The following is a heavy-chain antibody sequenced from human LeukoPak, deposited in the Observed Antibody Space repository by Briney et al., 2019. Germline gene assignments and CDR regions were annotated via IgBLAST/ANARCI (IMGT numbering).Heavy chain of an antibody. V-gene: IGHV1-46*01. CDR3: ARDTEYYYGSGYFDY. J-gene: IGHJ4*02. CDR2: INPSGGSP. CDR1: GYTFISNY. D-gene: IGHD3-10*01. Sequence: GASVKVSCKAYGYTFISNYLNWVRQAPGQGLEWVGIINPSGGSPSYAQKLQGRVTMTTDTSTSTAYMELRSLRSDDTAVYYCARDTEYYYGSGYFDYWGQGTLVTVSS.